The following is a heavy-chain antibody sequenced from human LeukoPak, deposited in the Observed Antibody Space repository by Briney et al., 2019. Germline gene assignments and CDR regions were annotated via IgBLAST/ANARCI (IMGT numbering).Heavy chain of an antibody. V-gene: IGHV4-34*01. CDR3: ARFTRVYCSGGSCSGAIDY. J-gene: IGHJ4*02. Sequence: PSETLSLTCTVSGGSISSYYWSWIRQPPGKGLEWIGEINHSGSTNYNPSLKSRVTISVDTSKNQFSLKLSSVTAADTAVYYCARFTRVYCSGGSCSGAIDYWGQGTLVTVSS. CDR2: INHSGST. D-gene: IGHD2-15*01. CDR1: GGSISSYY.